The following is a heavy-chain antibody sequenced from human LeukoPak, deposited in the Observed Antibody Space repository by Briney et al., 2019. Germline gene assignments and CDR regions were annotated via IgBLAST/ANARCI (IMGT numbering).Heavy chain of an antibody. Sequence: ASVKVSCKASGYTFTSYDINWVRQATGQGLEWMGWMNPNSGNTGYAQKLQGRVTMTTDTSTSTAYMELRSLRSDDTAVYYCARVPPFEYSSSSHYFDYWGQGTLVTVSS. CDR1: GYTFTSYD. CDR2: MNPNSGNT. D-gene: IGHD6-6*01. J-gene: IGHJ4*02. CDR3: ARVPPFEYSSSSHYFDY. V-gene: IGHV1-8*01.